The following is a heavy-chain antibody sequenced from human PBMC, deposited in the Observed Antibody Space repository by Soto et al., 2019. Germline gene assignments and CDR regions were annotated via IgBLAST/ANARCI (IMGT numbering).Heavy chain of an antibody. CDR2: ISSHADKR. CDR1: GVAFSAFG. D-gene: IGHD2-21*02. Sequence: QVQLVESGGSVVQRGGSLRLSCAASGVAFSAFGMLWVRQTPGKGLELVAFISSHADKRYYGDSVQGRFTVSRDNAKNALFLQMNSLRDDDTATYYCARLPKGSVVTAWGQGARVTVSS. V-gene: IGHV3-30*03. J-gene: IGHJ4*02. CDR3: ARLPKGSVVTA.